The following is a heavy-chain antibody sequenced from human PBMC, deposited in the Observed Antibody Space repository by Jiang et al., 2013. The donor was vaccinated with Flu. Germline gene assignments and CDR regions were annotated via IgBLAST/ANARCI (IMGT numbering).Heavy chain of an antibody. J-gene: IGHJ2*01. V-gene: IGHV4-39*01. CDR3: ARHRHSGYYYDSSGYHHWYFDL. CDR1: GGSISSSSYY. D-gene: IGHD3-22*01. Sequence: PGLVKPSETLSLTCTVSGGSISSSSYYWGWIRQPPGKGLEWIGSIYYSGSTYYNPSLKSRVTISVDTSKNQFSLKLSSVTAADTAVYYCARHRHSGYYYDSSGYHHWYFDLWGRGTLVTVSS. CDR2: IYYSGST.